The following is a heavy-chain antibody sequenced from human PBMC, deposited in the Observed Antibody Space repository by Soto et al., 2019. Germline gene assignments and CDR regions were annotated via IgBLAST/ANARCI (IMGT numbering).Heavy chain of an antibody. Sequence: GGSLRLSCAASGFTFSSYSMNWVRQGPGKGLEWVSSISSSSSYIYYADSVKGRFTISRDNAKNSLYLQMNSLRAEDTAVYYCARVSVTTYYYYYGMDVWGQGTTVTVSS. J-gene: IGHJ6*02. CDR2: ISSSSSYI. D-gene: IGHD4-4*01. V-gene: IGHV3-21*01. CDR1: GFTFSSYS. CDR3: ARVSVTTYYYYYGMDV.